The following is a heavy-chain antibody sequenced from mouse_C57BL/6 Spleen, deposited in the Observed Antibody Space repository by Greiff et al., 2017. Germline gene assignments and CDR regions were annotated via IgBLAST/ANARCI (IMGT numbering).Heavy chain of an antibody. J-gene: IGHJ4*01. D-gene: IGHD2-4*01. V-gene: IGHV5-17*01. CDR1: GFTFSDYG. CDR2: ISSGSSTI. CDR3: ARGGYDYDGGYAMDY. Sequence: EVQRVESGGGLVKPGGSLKLSCAASGFTFSDYGMHWVRQAPEKGLEWVAYISSGSSTIYYADTVKGRFTISRDNAKNTLFLQMTSLRSEEPAMFDCARGGYDYDGGYAMDYWGQGTSVTVSS.